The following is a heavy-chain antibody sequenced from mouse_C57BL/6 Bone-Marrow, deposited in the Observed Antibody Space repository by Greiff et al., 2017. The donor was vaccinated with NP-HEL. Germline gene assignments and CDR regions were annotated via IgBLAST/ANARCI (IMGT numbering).Heavy chain of an antibody. V-gene: IGHV1-72*01. CDR2: IDPNSGGT. J-gene: IGHJ1*03. D-gene: IGHD2-3*01. CDR1: GYTFTSYW. CDR3: ARRGLLRFDWYFDV. Sequence: QVQLQQPGAELVKPGASVKLSCKASGYTFTSYWMHWVKQRPGRGLEWIGRIDPNSGGTKYNEKFKSKATMTVDTPSSTAYMQLSSLTAEDSAVYYCARRGLLRFDWYFDVWGTGTTVTVSS.